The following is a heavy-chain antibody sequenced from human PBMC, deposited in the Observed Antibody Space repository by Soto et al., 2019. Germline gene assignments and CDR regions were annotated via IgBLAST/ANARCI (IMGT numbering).Heavy chain of an antibody. CDR1: TDSINSYY. D-gene: IGHD3-22*01. Sequence: SETLSLTCNVSTDSINSYYWTWIRQPPGKGLEWIGYIYYRGSTNYNPSLKSRVTISIDRSKNQFSLKLTSVTAADAAVYYCASCMIPTRHYYFEDWCQGTPVTVSS. V-gene: IGHV4-59*01. CDR2: IYYRGST. CDR3: ASCMIPTRHYYFED. J-gene: IGHJ4*02.